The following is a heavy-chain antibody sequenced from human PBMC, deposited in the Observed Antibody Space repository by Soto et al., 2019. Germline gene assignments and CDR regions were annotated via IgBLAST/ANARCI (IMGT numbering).Heavy chain of an antibody. CDR2: ISYDGSSK. J-gene: IGHJ1*01. CDR1: GFTFSNYG. V-gene: IGHV3-30-3*01. D-gene: IGHD4-17*01. Sequence: QVQLVESGGGVVQPGRSLRLSCAASGFTFSNYGMHWVHQAPGKGLEWGALISYDGSSKDYADSVKGRFTISRDNSKSTLFLQMNSLRVEDTAVYYCARGGYGDSHAEYFQHWGQGTLVTVSS. CDR3: ARGGYGDSHAEYFQH.